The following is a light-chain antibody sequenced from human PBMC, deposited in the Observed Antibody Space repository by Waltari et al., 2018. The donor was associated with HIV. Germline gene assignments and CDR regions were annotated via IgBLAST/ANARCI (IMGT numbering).Light chain of an antibody. CDR2: LGS. CDR1: QSLLHSKGYNY. V-gene: IGKV2-28*01. Sequence: DIVMTQSPLSLPVTPGEPASISCRSSQSLLHSKGYNYLDWYLQKPGQSPQLLIYLGSNRASGVPDRFSGSGSGTDFTLKISRVEAEDVGVYYCRQALQTPLTFGGGTKVEIK. CDR3: RQALQTPLT. J-gene: IGKJ4*01.